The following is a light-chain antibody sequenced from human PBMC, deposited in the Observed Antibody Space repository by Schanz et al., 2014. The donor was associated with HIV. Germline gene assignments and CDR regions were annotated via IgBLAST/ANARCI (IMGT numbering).Light chain of an antibody. V-gene: IGKV3-15*01. CDR2: GAS. CDR1: QTVSSS. CDR3: QQYNNWPWT. J-gene: IGKJ1*01. Sequence: EIVLTQSPDTLSLSPGERATLSCRASQTVSSSSLAWYQQKPGQSPRLLIYGASTRATGIPARFSGSGSGTEFTLTISSLQSEDFAVYYCQQYNNWPWTFGQGTKVEI.